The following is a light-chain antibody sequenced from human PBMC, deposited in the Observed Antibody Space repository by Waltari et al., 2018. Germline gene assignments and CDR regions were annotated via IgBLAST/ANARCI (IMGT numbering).Light chain of an antibody. CDR3: GAWDSSLGVGV. V-gene: IGLV1-51*01. CDR2: EDY. CDR1: TPTICQTY. Sequence: QSVFTQPPSVSAAPGQKVPISCPGSTPTICQTYLTWYQQFPGTAPKLIICEDYRRPSGLPDRFSGSKSGASATLDITGLQTGDEADYYCGAWDSSLGVGVLGGGTRVTVL. J-gene: IGLJ3*02.